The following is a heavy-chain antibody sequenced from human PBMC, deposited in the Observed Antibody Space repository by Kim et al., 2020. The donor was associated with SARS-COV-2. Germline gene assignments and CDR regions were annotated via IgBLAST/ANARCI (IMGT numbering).Heavy chain of an antibody. Sequence: VECRFTIARDNAKTSLYLQMNSLSAEDTAVYYCARDSYPRSSYPRGWFDPWGQGTLVTVSS. J-gene: IGHJ5*02. V-gene: IGHV3-11*05. D-gene: IGHD6-13*01. CDR3: ARDSYPRSSYPRGWFDP.